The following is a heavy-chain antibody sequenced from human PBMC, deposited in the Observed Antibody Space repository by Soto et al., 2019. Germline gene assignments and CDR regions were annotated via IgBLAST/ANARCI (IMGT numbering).Heavy chain of an antibody. V-gene: IGHV6-1*01. D-gene: IGHD3-3*01. CDR1: GDSVSSNSAA. CDR3: ARDGPWSGYYHLYYFAY. J-gene: IGHJ4*02. Sequence: SQTLSLTCAISGDSVSSNSAAWNWIRQSPSRGLEWLGRTYYRSKWYNDYAVSVKSRITINPDTSKNQFSLQLNSVTPEDTAVYYCARDGPWSGYYHLYYFAYWGQGTLVTVSS. CDR2: TYYRSKWYN.